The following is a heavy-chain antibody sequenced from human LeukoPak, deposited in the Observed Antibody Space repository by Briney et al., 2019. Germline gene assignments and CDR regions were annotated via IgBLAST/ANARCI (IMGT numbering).Heavy chain of an antibody. CDR3: ARALRTMVRGVPSFDY. V-gene: IGHV4-4*02. J-gene: IGHJ4*02. D-gene: IGHD3-10*01. CDR2: INHSGST. CDR1: GFTLSNSW. Sequence: GSLRLSCAGSGFTLSNSWMGWVRQAPGKGLEWIGEINHSGSTNYNPSLKSRVTISVDTSKNQFSLKLSSVTAADTAVYYCARALRTMVRGVPSFDYWGQGTLVTVSS.